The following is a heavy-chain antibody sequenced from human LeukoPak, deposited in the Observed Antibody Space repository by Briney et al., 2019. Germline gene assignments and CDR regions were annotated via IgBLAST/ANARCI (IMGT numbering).Heavy chain of an antibody. CDR1: GLTFSSYA. J-gene: IGHJ6*03. CDR2: ISGSGGSA. Sequence: GGSPRLSCAASGLTFSSYAMSWVRQAPGKGLEWVSAISGSGGSAYYADSVKGRFTISRDNSKNTLYLQMNSLRAEDTAVYYCAKGAGYSSGWYPDYYYYYMDVWGKGTTVTVSS. D-gene: IGHD6-19*01. CDR3: AKGAGYSSGWYPDYYYYYMDV. V-gene: IGHV3-23*01.